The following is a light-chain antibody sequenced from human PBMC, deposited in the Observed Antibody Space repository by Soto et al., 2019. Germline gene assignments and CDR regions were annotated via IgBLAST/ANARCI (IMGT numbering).Light chain of an antibody. CDR3: QSADSSGAWV. V-gene: IGLV3-25*03. J-gene: IGLJ3*02. Sequence: SYELTQPPSVSMSPGQTAKITCSGDALPKQYAYWYQQKSGQAPVLVIYKDSERPSGIPERFSGSSSGTTVTLTISGVQAEDEANYYCQSADSSGAWVFGGGTKLTVL. CDR2: KDS. CDR1: ALPKQY.